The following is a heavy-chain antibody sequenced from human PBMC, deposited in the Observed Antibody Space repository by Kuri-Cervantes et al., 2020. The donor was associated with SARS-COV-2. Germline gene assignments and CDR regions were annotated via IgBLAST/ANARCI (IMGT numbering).Heavy chain of an antibody. CDR1: GFTFSSCA. D-gene: IGHD1-20*01. CDR2: IGTAGDT. V-gene: IGHV3-13*01. CDR3: AKSYNWNREGVVDP. J-gene: IGHJ5*02. Sequence: GESLKISCAASGFTFSSCAMSWVRQATGKGLEWVSAIGTAGDTYYPGSVKGRFTISRENAKNSLYLQMNSLRAGDTAVYYCAKSYNWNREGVVDPWGQGTLVTVSS.